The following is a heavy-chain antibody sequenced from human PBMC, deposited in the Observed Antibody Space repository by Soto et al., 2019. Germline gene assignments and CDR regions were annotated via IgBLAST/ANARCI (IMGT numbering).Heavy chain of an antibody. CDR3: IGTYSGSSMRFDY. V-gene: IGHV3-15*01. Sequence: EVQLVESGGGLVKPGGSLRLSCAASGFTFSNAWMTWVRQAPGKGLAWVGRVKSKTDGGTIDDAAPMKDRFTISRDDSKNTLYLQMNSLKTEDTAVYYCIGTYSGSSMRFDYWGQGTLVTVSS. J-gene: IGHJ4*02. D-gene: IGHD5-12*01. CDR2: VKSKTDGGTI. CDR1: GFTFSNAW.